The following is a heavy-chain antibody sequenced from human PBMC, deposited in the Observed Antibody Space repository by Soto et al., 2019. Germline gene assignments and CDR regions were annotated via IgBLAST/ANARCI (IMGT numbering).Heavy chain of an antibody. CDR3: AGAFDF. CDR2: ISWNSGSV. CDR1: GCTFIDYP. V-gene: IGHV3-9*01. Sequence: PGGSLRLSCAASGCTFIDYPMRWVRQAPGKGLEWVSGISWNSGSVVYAGSVKGRFTISRDDAKNSLYLQMDSLRAEDTAVYYCAGAFDFWGQGTMVT. J-gene: IGHJ3*01.